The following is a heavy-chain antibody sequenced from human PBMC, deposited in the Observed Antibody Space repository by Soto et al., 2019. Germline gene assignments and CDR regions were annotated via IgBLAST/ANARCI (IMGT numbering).Heavy chain of an antibody. D-gene: IGHD3-16*02. CDR2: IIPILGIA. V-gene: IGHV1-69*02. CDR3: AREAPITFGGVIAKSFDY. Sequence: QVQLVQSGAEVKKPGSSVKVSCKASGGTFSSYTISWVRQAPGQGLEWMGRIIPILGIANYAQKFQGRVTITAXXXXXXXXXXXXXXXXXXXAVYYCAREAPITFGGVIAKSFDYWGQGTLVTVSS. J-gene: IGHJ4*02. CDR1: GGTFSSYT.